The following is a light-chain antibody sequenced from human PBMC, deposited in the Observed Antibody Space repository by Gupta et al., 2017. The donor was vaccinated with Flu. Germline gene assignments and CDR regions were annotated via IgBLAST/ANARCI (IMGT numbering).Light chain of an antibody. Sequence: EIVLTQSPGTLSLSPGERATLSRRASQSVSSSYLAWYQQKPGQAPRLLIYGASSRATGNPDTFSGSGSGTDFTLTISRLEPEDFAVYYCQQYGSSPYTFGQGTKLEIK. V-gene: IGKV3-20*01. CDR1: QSVSSSY. CDR2: GAS. CDR3: QQYGSSPYT. J-gene: IGKJ2*01.